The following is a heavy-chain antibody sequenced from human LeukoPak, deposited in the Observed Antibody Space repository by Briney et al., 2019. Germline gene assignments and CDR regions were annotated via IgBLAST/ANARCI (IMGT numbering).Heavy chain of an antibody. Sequence: KPGGSLRLSCVASAFTFSTYTMNWVRQAPGKGLEWVSSISISGTYIYYADSIKGRFTISRDNAKNSLYLQMNSLRAEDTAVYYCAKDLKSMVRGACMDAWGQGTTVTVSS. CDR1: AFTFSTYT. CDR3: AKDLKSMVRGACMDA. J-gene: IGHJ6*02. V-gene: IGHV3-21*01. CDR2: ISISGTYI. D-gene: IGHD3-10*01.